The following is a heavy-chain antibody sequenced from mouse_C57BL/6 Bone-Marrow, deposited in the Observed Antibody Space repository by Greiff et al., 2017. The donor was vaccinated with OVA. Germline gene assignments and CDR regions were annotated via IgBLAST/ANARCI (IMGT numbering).Heavy chain of an antibody. CDR1: GYTFTSYG. Sequence: VQLQQSGAELARPGASVKLSCKASGYTFTSYGISWVKQSTGQGLEWIGEIYPRSGNTYYNEKFKGKATLTADKSSSTAYMELRSLTSEDSAVYFCARREGPYYAMDYWGQGTSVTVSS. J-gene: IGHJ4*01. D-gene: IGHD3-3*01. CDR2: IYPRSGNT. V-gene: IGHV1-81*01. CDR3: ARREGPYYAMDY.